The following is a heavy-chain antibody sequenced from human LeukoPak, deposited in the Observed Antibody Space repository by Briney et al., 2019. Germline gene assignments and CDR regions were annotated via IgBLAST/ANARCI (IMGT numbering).Heavy chain of an antibody. J-gene: IGHJ3*02. CDR1: GLTFSSYW. CDR3: AKDMGDYVWGSYRPDAFDI. Sequence: GGSLRLSCAASGLTFSSYWMHWVRQAPGKGLVWVSRINSDGSTTTYADSVKGRFTISRDNSKNTLYLQMNSLRAEDTAVYYCAKDMGDYVWGSYRPDAFDIWGQGTMVTVSS. V-gene: IGHV3-74*01. CDR2: INSDGSTT. D-gene: IGHD3-16*02.